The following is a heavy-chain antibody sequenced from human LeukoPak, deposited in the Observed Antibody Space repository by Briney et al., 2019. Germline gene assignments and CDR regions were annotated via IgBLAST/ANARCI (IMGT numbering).Heavy chain of an antibody. CDR1: GFTFSSYA. Sequence: GGSLRLSCAASGFTFSSYAMSWVRQAPGKGLEWVSAISGSGGSTYYADSVRGRFTISRDNSKNTLYSQMNSLRAEDTAVYYCAKCSGGVPGICYFDYWGQGTLVTVSS. J-gene: IGHJ4*02. V-gene: IGHV3-23*01. D-gene: IGHD2-15*01. CDR2: ISGSGGST. CDR3: AKCSGGVPGICYFDY.